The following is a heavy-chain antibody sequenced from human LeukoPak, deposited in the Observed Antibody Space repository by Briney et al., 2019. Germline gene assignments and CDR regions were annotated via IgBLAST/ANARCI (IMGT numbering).Heavy chain of an antibody. CDR2: ISYDGSNK. CDR3: AKDGCSGGSCQADY. D-gene: IGHD2-15*01. Sequence: GGSLRLSCAASGFTFSSYGMHWVRQAPGKGLEWVAVISYDGSNKYYADSVKGRFTISRDNSKNTLYLQMNSLRAEDTAVYYCAKDGCSGGSCQADYWGQGTLVTVSS. J-gene: IGHJ4*02. V-gene: IGHV3-30*18. CDR1: GFTFSSYG.